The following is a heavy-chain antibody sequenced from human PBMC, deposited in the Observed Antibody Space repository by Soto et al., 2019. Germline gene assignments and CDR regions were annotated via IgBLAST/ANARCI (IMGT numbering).Heavy chain of an antibody. CDR2: IYYSGST. D-gene: IGHD6-13*01. V-gene: IGHV4-59*01. CDR3: ARDQTGIAAAGPDTYAFDI. Sequence: SETLSLTCTVSGGSIISYYWSWIRQPPGKGLEWIGYIYYSGSTNYNPSLKSRVTISVDTSKNQFSLKLSSVTAADTAVYYCARDQTGIAAAGPDTYAFDIWGQGTIVTVSS. CDR1: GGSIISYY. J-gene: IGHJ3*02.